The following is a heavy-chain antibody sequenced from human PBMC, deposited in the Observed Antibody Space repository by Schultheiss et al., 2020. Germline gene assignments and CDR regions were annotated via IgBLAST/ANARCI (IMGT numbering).Heavy chain of an antibody. D-gene: IGHD6-19*01. Sequence: WGSLRLSCAASEFTFSSYAMSWVRQAPGKGLEWVSAIGTAGDPYYPGSVKGRFTISRENAKNSLYLQMNSLRAEDTAVYYCAKDGEYSSGWYYYGMDVWGQGTTVTVSS. J-gene: IGHJ6*02. V-gene: IGHV3-23*01. CDR3: AKDGEYSSGWYYYGMDV. CDR2: IGTAGDP. CDR1: EFTFSSYA.